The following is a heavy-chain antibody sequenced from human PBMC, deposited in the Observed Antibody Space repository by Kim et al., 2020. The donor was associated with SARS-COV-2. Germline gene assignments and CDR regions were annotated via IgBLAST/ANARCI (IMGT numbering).Heavy chain of an antibody. V-gene: IGHV3-7*03. CDR2: IKQDGSEK. CDR1: GFTFSSYW. CDR3: ARDGSEDPDYYDSSGWRRGGMDV. J-gene: IGHJ6*02. D-gene: IGHD3-22*01. Sequence: GGSLRLSCAASGFTFSSYWMSWVRQAPGKGLEWVANIKQDGSEKYYVDSVKGRFTISRDNAKNSLYLQMNSLRAEDTAVYYCARDGSEDPDYYDSSGWRRGGMDVWGQGTTVTVSS.